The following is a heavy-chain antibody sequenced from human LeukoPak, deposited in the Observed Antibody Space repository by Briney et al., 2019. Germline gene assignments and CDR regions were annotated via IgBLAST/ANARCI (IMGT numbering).Heavy chain of an antibody. CDR3: AHSGWEEYFQH. CDR1: GGSISSYY. Sequence: SETLSLTCTVSGGSISSYYWSWIRQPPGKGLEWIGYIYYSGSTYYNPSLKSRVTISVDTSKNQFSLKLSSVTAADTAVYYCAHSGWEEYFQHWGQGTLVTVSS. D-gene: IGHD6-19*01. V-gene: IGHV4-59*06. CDR2: IYYSGST. J-gene: IGHJ1*01.